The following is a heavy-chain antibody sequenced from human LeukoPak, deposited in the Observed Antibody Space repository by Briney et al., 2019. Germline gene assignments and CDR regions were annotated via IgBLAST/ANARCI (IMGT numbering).Heavy chain of an antibody. D-gene: IGHD6-13*01. CDR3: ASGPRYSSSWFFDY. J-gene: IGHJ4*02. CDR2: IIPIFGTA. V-gene: IGHV1-69*13. CDR1: GGTFSSYA. Sequence: ASVKVSCKASGGTFSSYAISWVRQAPGQGLEWMGGIIPIFGTANYAQKFQGRVTITADESTSTAYMELSSLRSEDTAVYYCASGPRYSSSWFFDYWGQGTLVTVSS.